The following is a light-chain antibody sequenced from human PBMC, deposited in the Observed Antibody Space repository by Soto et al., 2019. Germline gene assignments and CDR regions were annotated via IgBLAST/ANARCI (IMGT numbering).Light chain of an antibody. V-gene: IGLV1-51*01. CDR1: SXNIGNNY. CDR2: DNN. CDR3: GTLDSSLRGVV. J-gene: IGLJ2*01. Sequence: QSVLTQPPSVSAXPGQKVTISCSXISXNIGNNYVSWYQQLPGTAPKLLIYDNNRRPSGIPDRFSGSKSGTSATLGITGLQTGDEADYYCGTLDSSLRGVVFGGGTKLTVL.